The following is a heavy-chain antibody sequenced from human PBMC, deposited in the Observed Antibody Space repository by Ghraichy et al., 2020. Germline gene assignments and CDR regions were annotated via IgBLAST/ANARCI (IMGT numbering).Heavy chain of an antibody. V-gene: IGHV4-59*01. CDR2: INYSGST. CDR3: SRYDSGSQGGWIVP. CDR1: GGSISSYF. J-gene: IGHJ5*02. Sequence: SETLSLSCTVSGGSISSYFWAWIRQPPGKGLEWMAYINYSGSTDYNPSLKSRVTISMYMSKNHFSLKLNLVTAADTDVYYCSRYDSGSQGGWIVPGRQGSMVTLS. D-gene: IGHD1-26*01.